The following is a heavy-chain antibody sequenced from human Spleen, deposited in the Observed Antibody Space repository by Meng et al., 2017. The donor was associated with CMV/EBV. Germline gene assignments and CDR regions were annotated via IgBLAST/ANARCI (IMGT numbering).Heavy chain of an antibody. CDR3: ARPRTPYTYYYGLDV. J-gene: IGHJ6*02. V-gene: IGHV4-39*07. CDR2: IYYSGST. D-gene: IGHD2-2*02. CDR1: GGSISSSSYY. Sequence: SETLSLTCTVSGGSISSSSYYWGWIRQPPGKGLEWIGSIYYSGSTYYNPSLKSRVTISVDTSKNQFSLKLSSVAAADTAVYYCARPRTPYTYYYGLDVWGQGTTVTVSS.